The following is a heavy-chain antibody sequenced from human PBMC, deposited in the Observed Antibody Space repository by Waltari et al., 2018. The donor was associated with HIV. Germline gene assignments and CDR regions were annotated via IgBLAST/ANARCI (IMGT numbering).Heavy chain of an antibody. V-gene: IGHV3-9*01. CDR1: GFTFDDYP. J-gene: IGHJ5*01. CDR2: ISWNSGIT. D-gene: IGHD3-3*01. CDR3: AKGGSHLTIFEAWFDS. Sequence: EVQLVESGGGLVQPGRSLRLSCAASGFTFDDYPMHWVRQSPGKGLGWVSGISWNSGITDYGDSVKGRFTSSRDNAKNSLYLQMNSLTVEDTAFYYCAKGGSHLTIFEAWFDSWGQGTLVTVSS.